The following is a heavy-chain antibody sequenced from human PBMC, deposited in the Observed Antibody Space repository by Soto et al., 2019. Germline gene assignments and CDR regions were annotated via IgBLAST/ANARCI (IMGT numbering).Heavy chain of an antibody. D-gene: IGHD6-13*01. CDR2: ISSSSSYI. Sequence: ESVGGLVKPGGSLRLSCAASGFTFSSYSMNWVRQAPGKGLEWVSSISSSSSYIYYADSVKGRFTISRDNAKNSLYLQMNSLRAEDTAVYYCARVEQQLVLGGFDYWGQGTLVTVSS. J-gene: IGHJ4*02. CDR3: ARVEQQLVLGGFDY. V-gene: IGHV3-21*01. CDR1: GFTFSSYS.